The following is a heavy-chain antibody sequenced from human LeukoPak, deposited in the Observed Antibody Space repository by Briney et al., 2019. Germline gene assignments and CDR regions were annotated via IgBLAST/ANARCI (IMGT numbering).Heavy chain of an antibody. Sequence: TSETLSLTCTVSGGSISSYYWSWIRQPPGKGLEWIGYIYYSGSTNYNPSLKSRVTISVDTSKNQFSLKLSSVTAADTAVYYCARVVPCDDSGSYCLXPHXFDIWGQGTMVTVS. CDR1: GGSISSYY. CDR2: IYYSGST. CDR3: ARVVPCDDSGSYCLXPHXFDI. J-gene: IGHJ3*02. V-gene: IGHV4-59*01. D-gene: IGHD1-26*01.